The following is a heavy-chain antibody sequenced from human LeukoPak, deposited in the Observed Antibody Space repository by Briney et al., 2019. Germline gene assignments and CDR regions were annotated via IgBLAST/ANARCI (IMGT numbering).Heavy chain of an antibody. Sequence: GGSLRLSCAASGFTFSSYSMNWVRQAPGKGLEWVSSISSSSSYIYYADSVKGRFTISRDNAKNSLYLQMNSLRAEDTAVYYCAREIVVVPAATKGEAFDIWGQGTMVTVSS. V-gene: IGHV3-21*01. CDR1: GFTFSSYS. CDR3: AREIVVVPAATKGEAFDI. D-gene: IGHD2-2*01. J-gene: IGHJ3*02. CDR2: ISSSSSYI.